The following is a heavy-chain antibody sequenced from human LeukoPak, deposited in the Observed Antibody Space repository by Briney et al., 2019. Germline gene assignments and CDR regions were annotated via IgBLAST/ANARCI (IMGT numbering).Heavy chain of an antibody. D-gene: IGHD6-19*01. V-gene: IGHV4-59*01. CDR3: ASTYSSGWYSWFDP. CDR2: IYYSGST. Sequence: TSETLSLTCTVSGGSISSYYWSWLRQPPGKGLEWIGYIYYSGSTNYNPSLKSRVTISVDTSNNQFSLKLSSVTAADTAVYYGASTYSSGWYSWFDPWSQGPLVTVSS. J-gene: IGHJ5*02. CDR1: GGSISSYY.